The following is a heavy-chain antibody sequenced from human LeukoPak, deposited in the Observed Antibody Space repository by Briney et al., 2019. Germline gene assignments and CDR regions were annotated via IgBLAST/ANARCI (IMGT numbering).Heavy chain of an antibody. CDR3: ARQRGYGDYYLDY. V-gene: IGHV1-2*02. J-gene: IGHJ4*02. D-gene: IGHD4-17*01. CDR1: GYTFTGYY. CDR2: INPSGGST. Sequence: ASVKVSCKASGYTFTGYYMHWVRQAPGQGLEWMGIINPSGGSTSYAQKFQGRVTMTRDTSISTAYMELSRLRSDDTAVYYCARQRGYGDYYLDYWGQGTLVTVSS.